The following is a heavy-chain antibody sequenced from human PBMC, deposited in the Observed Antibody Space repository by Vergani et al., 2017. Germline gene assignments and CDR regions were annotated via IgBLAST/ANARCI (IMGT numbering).Heavy chain of an antibody. D-gene: IGHD3-22*01. Sequence: QVQLVESGGGVVQPGRSLRLSCAASGFTFSSYAMHWVRQAPGKGLEWVAVISYDGSNKYYADSVKGRFTISRDNSKNTLYLQMNSLRAEDTAVYYCARRAITMIVGYFFDYWGQGTLVTVSS. CDR2: ISYDGSNK. CDR3: ARRAITMIVGYFFDY. V-gene: IGHV3-30-3*01. J-gene: IGHJ4*02. CDR1: GFTFSSYA.